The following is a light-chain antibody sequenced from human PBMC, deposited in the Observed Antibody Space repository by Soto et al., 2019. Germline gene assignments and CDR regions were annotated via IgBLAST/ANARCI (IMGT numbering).Light chain of an antibody. Sequence: QSVLTQPASVSGSPGQSITISCTGTSSDVGGYNYVSWYQQHPGKAPNLMIYEVSNRPSGVSNRLSGSKSGNTASLTISGLQAEDEADYYCSSYTSSSTLVVFGTGTKLTVL. CDR3: SSYTSSSTLVV. CDR1: SSDVGGYNY. V-gene: IGLV2-14*01. J-gene: IGLJ1*01. CDR2: EVS.